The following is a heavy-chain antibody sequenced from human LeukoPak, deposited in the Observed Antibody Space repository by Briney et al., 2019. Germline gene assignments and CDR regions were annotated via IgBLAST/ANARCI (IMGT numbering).Heavy chain of an antibody. Sequence: TGGSLRLSCAASGFTFSSYAMSWVRQAPGKGLEWVSAISGSGGSTYYADSVKGRFTISRDNSKNTLYLQMNSLGAEDTAVYYCAKSLSHSSSWYPSHFDYWGQGTLVTVSS. CDR2: ISGSGGST. D-gene: IGHD6-13*01. CDR1: GFTFSSYA. J-gene: IGHJ4*02. CDR3: AKSLSHSSSWYPSHFDY. V-gene: IGHV3-23*01.